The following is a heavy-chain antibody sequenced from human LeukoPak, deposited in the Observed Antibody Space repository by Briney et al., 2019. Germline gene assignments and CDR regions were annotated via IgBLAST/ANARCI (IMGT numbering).Heavy chain of an antibody. CDR3: ARDCRPVRGVIKKLNWFDP. Sequence: SSETLSLTCAVSGGSISSSNWWIWLRQPPGKGLEWIGEIYHSGRGNTNYNPSLKSRATISIDNAKNQFSLKLRSVTAADTAVYYCARDCRPVRGVIKKLNWFDPWGQGTLVTVSS. CDR1: GGSISSSNW. J-gene: IGHJ5*02. D-gene: IGHD3-10*01. V-gene: IGHV4/OR15-8*02. CDR2: IYHSGRGNT.